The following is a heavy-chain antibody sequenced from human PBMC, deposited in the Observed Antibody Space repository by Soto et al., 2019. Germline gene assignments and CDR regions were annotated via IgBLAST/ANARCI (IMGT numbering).Heavy chain of an antibody. CDR1: GGSISSGGYY. D-gene: IGHD3-3*01. CDR2: IYYSGST. CDR3: ARGHEYYAFWSGYLYFDY. Sequence: SETLSHTCTVSGGSISSGGYYWSWIRQHPGKGLEWIGYIYYSGSTYYNPSLKSRVTISVDTSKNQFSLKLSSVTAADTAVYYCARGHEYYAFWSGYLYFDYWGQGTLVTVSS. V-gene: IGHV4-31*03. J-gene: IGHJ4*02.